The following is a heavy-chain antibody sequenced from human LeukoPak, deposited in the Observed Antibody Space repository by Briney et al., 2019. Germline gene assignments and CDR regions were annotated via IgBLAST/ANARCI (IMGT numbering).Heavy chain of an antibody. CDR2: ITTYNGNR. CDR1: GYTLSDYG. D-gene: IGHD2-8*01. V-gene: IGHV1-18*01. Sequence: ASVKVSCKASGYTLSDYGISWVRQAPGQGPEWVGWITTYNGNRKYAEKFQGRVTMTTDTSTSTYYMEMRSLRSDDTAIYYCARDCSNGVCFPRDYWGQGTQITVST. CDR3: ARDCSNGVCFPRDY. J-gene: IGHJ4*02.